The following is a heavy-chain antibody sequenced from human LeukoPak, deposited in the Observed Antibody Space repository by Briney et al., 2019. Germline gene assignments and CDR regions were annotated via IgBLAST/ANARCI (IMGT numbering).Heavy chain of an antibody. CDR2: INPNNGGT. J-gene: IGHJ5*02. V-gene: IGHV1-2*02. CDR3: ARSGIQQLVVSWFDP. CDR1: GHTFTGYY. D-gene: IGHD6-6*01. Sequence: ASVKVSCKASGHTFTGYYMHWVRQAPGQGPEWMGWINPNNGGTNYAQKFQGRVTMTRNTSISTAYMELSSLRSEDTAMYYCARSGIQQLVVSWFDPWGQGTLVTVSS.